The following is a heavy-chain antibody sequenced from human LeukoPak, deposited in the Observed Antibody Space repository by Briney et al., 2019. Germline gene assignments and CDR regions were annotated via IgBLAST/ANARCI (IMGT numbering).Heavy chain of an antibody. D-gene: IGHD3-22*01. Sequence: ASVKVSCKASGYTFTSYGISWVRQAPGQGLEWMGWISAYNGNTNYAQKLQGRVTMTTDTSTSTAYMELRSLRSDDTAVYYCARSYYYDSSGYYWTWGQGTLVTVSS. CDR2: ISAYNGNT. V-gene: IGHV1-18*01. J-gene: IGHJ5*02. CDR1: GYTFTSYG. CDR3: ARSYYYDSSGYYWT.